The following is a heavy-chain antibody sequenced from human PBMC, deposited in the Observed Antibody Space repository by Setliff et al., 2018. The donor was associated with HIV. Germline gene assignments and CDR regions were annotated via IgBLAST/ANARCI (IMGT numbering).Heavy chain of an antibody. Sequence: SVKVSCKASGGSFSSYGLSWVRQAPGQGLEWMGGIMPIFGTANYAQKFQGRVTIIADASTNTVNMELSSLRSEDTAVYYCARGVDGSYRKFFDNWGQGTLVTV. CDR1: GGSFSSYG. CDR3: ARGVDGSYRKFFDN. V-gene: IGHV1-69*13. CDR2: IMPIFGTA. J-gene: IGHJ4*02. D-gene: IGHD1-26*01.